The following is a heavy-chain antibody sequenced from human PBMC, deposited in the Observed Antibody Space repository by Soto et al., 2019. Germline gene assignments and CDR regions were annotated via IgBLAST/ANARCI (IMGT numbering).Heavy chain of an antibody. CDR3: TRDRVYDAYYDFWSGYRSYYYYGMDV. CDR2: IRSKAYGGTT. V-gene: IGHV3-49*03. CDR1: GFTLGDYA. D-gene: IGHD3-3*01. Sequence: GGSLRLSCTASGFTLGDYAMSWFRQAPGKGLEWVGFIRSKAYGGTTEYAASVKGRFTISRDDSKSIAYLQMNSLKTEDTAVYYCTRDRVYDAYYDFWSGYRSYYYYGMDVWGQGTTVTVSS. J-gene: IGHJ6*02.